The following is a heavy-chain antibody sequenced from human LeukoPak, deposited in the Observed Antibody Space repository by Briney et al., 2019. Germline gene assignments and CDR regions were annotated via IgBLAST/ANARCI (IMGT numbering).Heavy chain of an antibody. CDR1: GYTFTGYY. J-gene: IGHJ6*02. CDR3: ATSHNDFWSEYYGMDV. Sequence: ASVKVSCKASGYTFTGYYMHWVRQAPGKGLEWMGGFDPEDGETIYAQKFQGRVTMTEDTSTDTAYMELSSLRSEDTAVYYCATSHNDFWSEYYGMDVWGQGTTVTVSS. CDR2: FDPEDGET. V-gene: IGHV1-24*01. D-gene: IGHD3-3*01.